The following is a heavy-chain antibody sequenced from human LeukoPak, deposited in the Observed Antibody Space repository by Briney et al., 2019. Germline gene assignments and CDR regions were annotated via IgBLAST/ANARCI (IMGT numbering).Heavy chain of an antibody. V-gene: IGHV3-23*01. J-gene: IGHJ4*02. Sequence: PGGSQRLSCAASGFTFSSYAMSWVRQAPGKGLEWVSAISGSGGSTYYADSVKGRFTISRDNSKNTLYLQMNSLRAEDTAVYYCARYDSSGYSIDYWGQGTLVTVSS. CDR2: ISGSGGST. CDR1: GFTFSSYA. CDR3: ARYDSSGYSIDY. D-gene: IGHD3-22*01.